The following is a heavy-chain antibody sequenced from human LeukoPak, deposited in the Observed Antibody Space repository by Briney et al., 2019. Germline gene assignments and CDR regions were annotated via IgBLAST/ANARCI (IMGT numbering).Heavy chain of an antibody. D-gene: IGHD5-18*01. CDR2: ISGSGGST. J-gene: IGHJ4*02. V-gene: IGHV3-23*01. CDR3: AKAIGGYSYGY. CDR1: GFTFSSYA. Sequence: GGSLRLSCAASGFTFSSYAMSWVRQAPGKGLEWVSAISGSGGSTYYADSVKGRFTISRDTSKNTLYLQMNSLRAEDTALYYCAKAIGGYSYGYWGQGTLLTVSS.